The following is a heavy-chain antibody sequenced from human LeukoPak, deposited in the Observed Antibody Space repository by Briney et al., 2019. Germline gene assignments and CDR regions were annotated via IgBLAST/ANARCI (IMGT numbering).Heavy chain of an antibody. V-gene: IGHV3-21*01. CDR2: ISSSSSYI. CDR3: ARDPLAH. Sequence: GLEWFSSISSSSSYIYYADSVKGRFTISRDNAKNSLYLQMNSLRAEDTAVYYCARDPLAHWGQGTLVTVSS. J-gene: IGHJ5*02.